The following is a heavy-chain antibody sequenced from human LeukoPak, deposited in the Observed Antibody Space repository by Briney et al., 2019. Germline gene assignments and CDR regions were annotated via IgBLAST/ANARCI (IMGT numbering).Heavy chain of an antibody. CDR3: ARLSIRDYYDILTGSGGYYGMDV. CDR1: GYTFTSYA. CDR2: INAGNGNT. Sequence: ASVKVSCKASGYTFTSYAMHWVRQAPGQRLEWMGWINAGNGNTKYSQKFQGRVTITRDTSASTAYMELSSLRSDDTAVYYCARLSIRDYYDILTGSGGYYGMDVWGQGTTVTVSS. V-gene: IGHV1-3*01. J-gene: IGHJ6*02. D-gene: IGHD3-9*01.